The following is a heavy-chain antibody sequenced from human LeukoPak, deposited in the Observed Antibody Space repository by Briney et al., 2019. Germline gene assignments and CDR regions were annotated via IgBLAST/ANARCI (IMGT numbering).Heavy chain of an antibody. V-gene: IGHV4-59*01. CDR3: AREPRYSSSWYYFDY. J-gene: IGHJ4*02. D-gene: IGHD6-13*01. CDR2: IYYSGST. CDR1: GGSISSYY. Sequence: PSETLSLTCTVSGGSISSYYWSWIRQPPGKGLEWIGYIYYSGSTNYNPSLKSRVTISADTSKNQFSLKLSSVTAADTAVYYCAREPRYSSSWYYFDYWGQGTLVTVSS.